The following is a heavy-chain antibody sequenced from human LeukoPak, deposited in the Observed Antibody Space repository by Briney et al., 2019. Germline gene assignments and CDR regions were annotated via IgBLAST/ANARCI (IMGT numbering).Heavy chain of an antibody. CDR3: ARQYGYFDY. D-gene: IGHD4-17*01. CDR1: GDSVSSNSAG. J-gene: IGHJ4*02. V-gene: IGHV6-1*01. Sequence: SHTLSLTCAISGDSVSSNSAGWIWIRQSPSRGLEWLGRTYYRSKWYNDYAVSVKSRITINPDTSKNQFSLQLNAVTPEDTAVYYCARQYGYFDYWGQGTLVTVSS. CDR2: TYYRSKWYN.